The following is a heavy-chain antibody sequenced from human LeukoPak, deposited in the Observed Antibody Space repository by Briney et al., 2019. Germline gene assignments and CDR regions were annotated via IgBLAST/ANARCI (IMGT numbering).Heavy chain of an antibody. J-gene: IGHJ1*01. CDR2: IYHSGST. CDR3: ATTFSGYVSSWPEYFQH. CDR1: GCSISSGYY. V-gene: IGHV4-38-2*02. D-gene: IGHD6-13*01. Sequence: SETLSLTCTVSGCSISSGYYWGWIRQPPGKGLEWIGSIYHSGSTYYNPSLKSRVTISEDTSKNQFSLRLFSVTASDTAVYYCATTFSGYVSSWPEYFQHWGQGILVTVSS.